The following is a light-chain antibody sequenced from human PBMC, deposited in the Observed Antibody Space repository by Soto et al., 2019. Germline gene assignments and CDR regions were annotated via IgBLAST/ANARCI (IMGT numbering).Light chain of an antibody. Sequence: EIVLTQSPGTLSLCPGETATLSCRASQSDSSTYLAWYQQKPGQAPRLLIYGASSRATGIPDRFSGSGSGTDFTLTITRLEPEDFAVYYCQQYGGSITFGQGTRLEIE. CDR3: QQYGGSIT. V-gene: IGKV3-20*01. J-gene: IGKJ5*01. CDR1: QSDSSTY. CDR2: GAS.